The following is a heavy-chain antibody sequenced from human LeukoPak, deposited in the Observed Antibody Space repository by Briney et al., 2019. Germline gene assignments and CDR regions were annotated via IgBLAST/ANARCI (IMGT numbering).Heavy chain of an antibody. CDR2: ISGTGGST. Sequence: GGSLRLSCVASGFTFSSYAMHWVRQAPGKGLEWVSLISGTGGSTYYADSVKGRFTISRDNSKNTLYLQMNSLRAEDTAVYYCAKDYEPLVGVHRWGDWFDPWGQGTLVTVSS. V-gene: IGHV3-23*01. D-gene: IGHD1-26*01. J-gene: IGHJ5*02. CDR3: AKDYEPLVGVHRWGDWFDP. CDR1: GFTFSSYA.